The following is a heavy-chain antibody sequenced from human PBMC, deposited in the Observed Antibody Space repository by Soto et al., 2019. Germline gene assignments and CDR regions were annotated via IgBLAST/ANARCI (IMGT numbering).Heavy chain of an antibody. V-gene: IGHV1-18*01. J-gene: IGHJ6*02. CDR1: GYAFTSYG. Sequence: TSVMVTCQASGYAFTSYGSSWVRQAPGQGLEWMGWISAYNGNTNYAQKLQGRVTMTTDTATSTAYMELRSLRSDDTAVYYCVRDLGLLWFGELLGYYYYGMDVWGQGTTVTVAS. CDR3: VRDLGLLWFGELLGYYYYGMDV. CDR2: ISAYNGNT. D-gene: IGHD3-10*01.